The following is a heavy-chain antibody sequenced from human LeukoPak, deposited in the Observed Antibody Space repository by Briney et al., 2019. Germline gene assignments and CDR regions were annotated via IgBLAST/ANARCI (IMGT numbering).Heavy chain of an antibody. J-gene: IGHJ4*02. CDR2: INWNGGST. CDR3: AKELVITSPEDY. V-gene: IGHV3-20*04. D-gene: IGHD2-21*01. Sequence: GGSLRLSCAASGFTFDDYGMSWVRQAPGKGLEWVSGINWNGGSTGYADSVKGRFTISRDNAKNSLYLQMNSLRAEDTAVYYCAKELVITSPEDYWGQGTLVTVSS. CDR1: GFTFDDYG.